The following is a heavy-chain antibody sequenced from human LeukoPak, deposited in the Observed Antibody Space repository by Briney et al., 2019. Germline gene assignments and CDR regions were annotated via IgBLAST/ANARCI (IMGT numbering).Heavy chain of an antibody. CDR2: ISSSSSYI. Sequence: GGSLRLSCAASGFSFGNHAMIWVRQAPGKGLEWVSSISSSSSYIYYADSVKGRFTISRDNAKNSLYLQMNSLRAEDTAVYYCARDPEAAADYYFDYWGQGTLVTVSS. D-gene: IGHD6-13*01. CDR3: ARDPEAAADYYFDY. V-gene: IGHV3-21*01. CDR1: GFSFGNHA. J-gene: IGHJ4*02.